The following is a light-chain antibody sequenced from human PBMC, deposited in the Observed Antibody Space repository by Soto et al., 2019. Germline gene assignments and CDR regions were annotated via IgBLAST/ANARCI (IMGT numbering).Light chain of an antibody. CDR2: DVS. CDR1: SSDVGDYNS. CDR3: CSYVGGYSYV. V-gene: IGLV2-11*01. Sequence: QSALTQPRSVSGSPGQSVTVSCIGTSSDVGDYNSVSWYQQHPGKAPKLMIYDVSKRPSGVPDRFSGSKSGNTASLTISGLQAEDEADYYCCSYVGGYSYVFGIGTKLTAL. J-gene: IGLJ1*01.